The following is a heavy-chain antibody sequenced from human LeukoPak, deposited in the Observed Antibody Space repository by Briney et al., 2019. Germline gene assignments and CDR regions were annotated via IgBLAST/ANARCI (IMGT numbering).Heavy chain of an antibody. CDR1: GFTFSSYA. J-gene: IGHJ4*02. D-gene: IGHD5-24*01. V-gene: IGHV3-23*01. CDR3: AKGGDGYNYYFDY. CDR2: ISGSGGST. Sequence: PGGSLRLSCAASGFTFSSYAMRWVRQAPGKGLEWVSTISGSGGSTYYADSVKGRFTISRDNSKNTLYLQMNSLRAEDTAVYYCAKGGDGYNYYFDYWGQETLVTVSS.